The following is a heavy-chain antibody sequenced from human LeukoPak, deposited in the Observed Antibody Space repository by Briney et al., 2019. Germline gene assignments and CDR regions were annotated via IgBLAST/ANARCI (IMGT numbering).Heavy chain of an antibody. CDR1: GYTFTGYY. CDR2: INPNSGGT. J-gene: IGHJ4*02. D-gene: IGHD1-26*01. Sequence: ASVKVSCKASGYTFTGYYMHWVRQAPGQGLEWLGWINPNSGGTNYAQKFQGRVTMTRDTSISTAYMELSRLRSDDTAVYYCARSIVGVRKRNDYWGQGTLVTVSS. CDR3: ARSIVGVRKRNDY. V-gene: IGHV1-2*02.